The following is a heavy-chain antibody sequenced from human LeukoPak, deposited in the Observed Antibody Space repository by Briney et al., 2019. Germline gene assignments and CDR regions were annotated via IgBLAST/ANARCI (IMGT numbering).Heavy chain of an antibody. D-gene: IGHD3-10*01. V-gene: IGHV3-30*02. J-gene: IGHJ4*02. Sequence: GGSLRLSCAAPGFTFSSYGMHWVRQAPGKGLEWVAFIRYDGSNKYYADSVKGRFTISRDNSKNTLYLQMNSLRAEDTAVYYCATPTYYYGSGSYYNPLDYWGQGTLVTVSS. CDR2: IRYDGSNK. CDR3: ATPTYYYGSGSYYNPLDY. CDR1: GFTFSSYG.